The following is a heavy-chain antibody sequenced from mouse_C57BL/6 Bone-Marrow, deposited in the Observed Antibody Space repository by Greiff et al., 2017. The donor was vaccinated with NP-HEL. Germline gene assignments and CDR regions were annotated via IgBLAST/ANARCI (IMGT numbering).Heavy chain of an antibody. V-gene: IGHV5-12*01. CDR3: ARQPYYYGSFPYYYAMDY. J-gene: IGHJ4*01. Sequence: EVHLVESGGGLVQPGGSLKLSCAASGFTFSDYYMYWVRQTPEKRLEWVAYISNGGGSTYYPDTVQGRFTISRDNAKNTLYLQMRRLKSEDTAMYYCARQPYYYGSFPYYYAMDYWGQGTSVTVSS. D-gene: IGHD1-1*01. CDR2: ISNGGGST. CDR1: GFTFSDYY.